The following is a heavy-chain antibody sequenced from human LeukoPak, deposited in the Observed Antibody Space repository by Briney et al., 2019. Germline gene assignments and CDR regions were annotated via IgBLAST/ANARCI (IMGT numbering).Heavy chain of an antibody. D-gene: IGHD2-2*01. CDR1: GGSFSGYY. CDR2: INHSGST. V-gene: IGHV4-34*01. Sequence: SETLSLTCAVYGGSFSGYYWSWIRQPPGKGLEWIGEINHSGSTNYNPSLKSRVTISVDTSKNQFSLKLSSVTAADTAVYYCARADDIVVVPAAMAFDYWGQGTLVTVSS. J-gene: IGHJ4*02. CDR3: ARADDIVVVPAAMAFDY.